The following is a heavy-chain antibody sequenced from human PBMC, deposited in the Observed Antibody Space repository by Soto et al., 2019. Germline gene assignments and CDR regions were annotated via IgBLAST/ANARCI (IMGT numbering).Heavy chain of an antibody. Sequence: QVQLQESGPGLVKPAQTLSLTCTVSGASIRSGGYYWSWIRQRPGQGLEWIAYIFYTGSAYYNPSLESRLSISIDRSKNQFSLKLSSVSAADTAVYYCARDRKDYPDICGKGTRVTVSS. V-gene: IGHV4-31*03. CDR1: GASIRSGGYY. CDR3: ARDRKDYPDI. J-gene: IGHJ6*04. D-gene: IGHD4-17*01. CDR2: IFYTGSA.